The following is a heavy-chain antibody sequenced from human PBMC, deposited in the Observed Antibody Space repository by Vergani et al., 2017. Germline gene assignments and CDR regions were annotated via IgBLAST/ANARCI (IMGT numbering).Heavy chain of an antibody. CDR2: ISWKSGNI. Sequence: EVQVVESGGGLVQPGRSLRLSCAASGFTFGDYAMHWVRQAPGKGLEWVSGISWKSGNIGYADSVKGRFTVSRDNAKNSLYLQMNSLRVEDTALYYCTKASGGGYETGRGPRYYYYGMDVWGQGTTVTVSS. J-gene: IGHJ6*02. D-gene: IGHD5-12*01. CDR3: TKASGGGYETGRGPRYYYYGMDV. CDR1: GFTFGDYA. V-gene: IGHV3-9*01.